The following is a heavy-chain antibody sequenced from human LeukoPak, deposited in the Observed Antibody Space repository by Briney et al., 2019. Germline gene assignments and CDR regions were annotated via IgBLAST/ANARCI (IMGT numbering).Heavy chain of an antibody. CDR3: ARASIFGVAPYYMDV. V-gene: IGHV4-59*01. Sequence: SETLSLTCTVPGGSISTYYWSWIRQPPGKGLEWIGYIYYSGSTDYNPSLKSRVTISVDRSKNQFSLKLSSVTAADTAVYYCARASIFGVAPYYMDVWGRGTTVTVSS. J-gene: IGHJ6*03. D-gene: IGHD3-3*01. CDR2: IYYSGST. CDR1: GGSISTYY.